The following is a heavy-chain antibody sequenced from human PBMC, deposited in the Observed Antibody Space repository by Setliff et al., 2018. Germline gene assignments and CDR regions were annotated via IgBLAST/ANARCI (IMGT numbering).Heavy chain of an antibody. CDR1: GFTFSSYW. D-gene: IGHD5-12*01. Sequence: GESLKISCAASGFTFSSYWMYWVRQAPGKGLVWVSRINRDGSYTVYADSVEGRFTISRDNAKNSVYLQMNSLRAEDTAVYYCASANTTGYYYFDNWGQGTLVTVSS. J-gene: IGHJ4*02. CDR3: ASANTTGYYYFDN. V-gene: IGHV3-74*01. CDR2: INRDGSYT.